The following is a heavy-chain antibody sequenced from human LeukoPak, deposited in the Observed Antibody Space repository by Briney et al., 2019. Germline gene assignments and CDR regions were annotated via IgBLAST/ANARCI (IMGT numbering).Heavy chain of an antibody. CDR3: AKNLLGSGAFSWYFDL. CDR2: ISTSGDGT. V-gene: IGHV3-23*01. D-gene: IGHD1-26*01. CDR1: GFTFSSHG. Sequence: GGSLRLSCAASGFTFSSHGMSWVRQTPGKGLEWVSSISTSGDGTVYADSVKGRVTISRDNSKNTLYLQMNSLRAEDTAVYSCAKNLLGSGAFSWYFDLWGRGTLVTVSS. J-gene: IGHJ2*01.